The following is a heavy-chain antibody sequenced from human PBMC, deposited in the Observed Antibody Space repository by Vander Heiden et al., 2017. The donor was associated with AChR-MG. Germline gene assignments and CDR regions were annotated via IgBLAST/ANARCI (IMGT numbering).Heavy chain of an antibody. Sequence: QVELVESGGGVVQPGWSLRLSCVASGFTFCSSAMHWSRQAPGKGLEWVAVISYDGSNKYYAESVKGRFTISRDNSKDTLYLQMNSLRPEDTAVYYCAQGGYRFIVTTEYSRFQEWGQGTLVTVSS. CDR3: AQGGYRFIVTTEYSRFQE. J-gene: IGHJ1*01. V-gene: IGHV3-30*18. CDR1: GFTFCSSA. D-gene: IGHD5-12*01. CDR2: ISYDGSNK.